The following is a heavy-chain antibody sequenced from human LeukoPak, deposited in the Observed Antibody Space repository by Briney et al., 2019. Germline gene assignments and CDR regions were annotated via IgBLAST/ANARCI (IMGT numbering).Heavy chain of an antibody. CDR3: ARDRQDYVWGSYRDY. D-gene: IGHD3-16*02. V-gene: IGHV3-48*04. J-gene: IGHJ4*02. CDR1: GFTFSSNS. CDR2: ISSTGGTI. Sequence: GGSLRLSCAASGFTFSSNSMNWVRQAPGKGLEWVSYISSTGGTIYYADSMKGRFTISRDNAKNSLYLQMNSLRVEDTAVYYCARDRQDYVWGSYRDYWGQGALVTVSS.